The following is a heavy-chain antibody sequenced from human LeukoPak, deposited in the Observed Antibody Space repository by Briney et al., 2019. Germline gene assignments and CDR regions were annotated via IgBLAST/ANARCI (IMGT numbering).Heavy chain of an antibody. CDR1: GGSINSHY. D-gene: IGHD6-19*01. CDR2: IYYTGKN. J-gene: IGHJ4*02. CDR3: VGRDTGWNYFDY. Sequence: PSGTLSLTCAVSGGSINSHYRGWIRQPPGKGLQWIWDIYYTGKNNHNPSLKSRVTISLDTSKDHLSLNLTSVLAADTAIYYCVGRDTGWNYFDYWGQGILVTVSS. V-gene: IGHV4-59*08.